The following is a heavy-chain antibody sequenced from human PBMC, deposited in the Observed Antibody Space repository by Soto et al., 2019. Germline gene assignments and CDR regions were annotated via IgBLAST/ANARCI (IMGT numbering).Heavy chain of an antibody. J-gene: IGHJ5*02. CDR1: GFTFSSYA. V-gene: IGHV3-23*01. CDR2: ISGSGGST. D-gene: IGHD6-19*01. Sequence: GGSLRLSCAASGFTFSSYAMSWVRQAPGKGLEWVSAISGSGGSTYYADSVKGRFTISRDNSKNTLYLQMNSLRAEDTAVYYCATDKTEWLVPNWLDLWGQGTRVTVSS. CDR3: ATDKTEWLVPNWLDL.